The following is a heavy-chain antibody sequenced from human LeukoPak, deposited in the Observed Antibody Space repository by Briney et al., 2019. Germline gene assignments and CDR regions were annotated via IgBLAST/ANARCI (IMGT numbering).Heavy chain of an antibody. CDR2: IKEDGGEQ. Sequence: GGSLRLSCAASGFTFSSYWMTWVRLAPGKGLEWVANIKEDGGEQYSVDSVKGRFTISRDNAKNSLYLQMNSLRAEDTAVYYCAREGGAYWGQGTLVTVSS. V-gene: IGHV3-7*01. D-gene: IGHD3-16*01. CDR1: GFTFSSYW. CDR3: AREGGAY. J-gene: IGHJ4*02.